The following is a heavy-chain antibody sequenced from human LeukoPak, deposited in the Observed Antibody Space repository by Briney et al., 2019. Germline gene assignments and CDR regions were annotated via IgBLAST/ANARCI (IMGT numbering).Heavy chain of an antibody. D-gene: IGHD3-10*01. CDR3: ARERGITMVRGVIGDAFDI. Sequence: ASVKVSCKASGYTFTNYYIHWVRQAPGQGLEWMGIINPTGDSTNYAQKFQGRVTITADESTSTAYMELSSLRSEDTAVYYCARERGITMVRGVIGDAFDIWGQGTMVTVSS. CDR2: INPTGDST. CDR1: GYTFTNYY. V-gene: IGHV1-46*01. J-gene: IGHJ3*02.